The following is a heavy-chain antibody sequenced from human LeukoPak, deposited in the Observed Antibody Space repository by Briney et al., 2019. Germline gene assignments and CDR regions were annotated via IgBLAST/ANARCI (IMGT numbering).Heavy chain of an antibody. Sequence: PGGSLRLSCAASGFTFSSYWMSWVRQAPGKGLEWVANIKQDGSEKYYVDSVKGRFTISRGNAKNSLYLQMNSLRAEDTAVYYCARFVLGEPADYWGQGTLVTVSS. CDR2: IKQDGSEK. CDR3: ARFVLGEPADY. D-gene: IGHD2-2*01. CDR1: GFTFSSYW. J-gene: IGHJ4*02. V-gene: IGHV3-7*01.